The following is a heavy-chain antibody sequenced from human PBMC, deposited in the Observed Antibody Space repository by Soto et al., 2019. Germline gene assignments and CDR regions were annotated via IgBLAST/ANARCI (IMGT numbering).Heavy chain of an antibody. V-gene: IGHV6-1*01. CDR1: WDSVSSNTAA. CDR2: TYYRSNWRH. J-gene: IGHJ4*02. D-gene: IGHD6-19*01. CDR3: PRGVAGSGFDL. Sequence: PSQTLSLTCAISWDSVSSNTAAWNWIRSSPSRGLEWLGRTYYRSNWRHDYAVSVKSRITVNPDTSKNHFSLQLNSVTPDDTAVYYCPRGVAGSGFDLWGQRTLVTVSS.